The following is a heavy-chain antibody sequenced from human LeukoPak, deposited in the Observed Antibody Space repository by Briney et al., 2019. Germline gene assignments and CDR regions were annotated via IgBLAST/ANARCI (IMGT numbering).Heavy chain of an antibody. V-gene: IGHV1-8*03. CDR2: MSPNSGNT. D-gene: IGHD2-15*01. Sequence: GASVKVSCKASGYTFTSYDINWVRQATGQGLEWMGWMSPNSGNTGYAQKFQGRVTITRNTSISTAYMELSSLRSEDTAVYYCAREGYCSGGSCYLVYWGQGTLVTVSS. CDR3: AREGYCSGGSCYLVY. CDR1: GYTFTSYD. J-gene: IGHJ4*02.